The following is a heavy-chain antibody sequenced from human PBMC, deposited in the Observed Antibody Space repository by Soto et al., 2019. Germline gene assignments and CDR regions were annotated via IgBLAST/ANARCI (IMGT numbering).Heavy chain of an antibody. V-gene: IGHV3-23*01. CDR3: AKDLTAMANLYFDY. CDR2: ISGSGGST. CDR1: GFTFSSYA. J-gene: IGHJ4*02. Sequence: GGSLRLSCAASGFTFSSYAMSWVCQAQGKGLEWVSAISGSGGSTYYADSVKGRFTISRDNSKNTLYLQMNSLRAEDTAVYYCAKDLTAMANLYFDYWGQGTLVTVSS. D-gene: IGHD5-18*01.